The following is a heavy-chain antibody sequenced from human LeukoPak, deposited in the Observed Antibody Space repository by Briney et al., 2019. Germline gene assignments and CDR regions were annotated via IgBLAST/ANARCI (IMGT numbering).Heavy chain of an antibody. D-gene: IGHD2-15*01. J-gene: IGHJ3*02. CDR1: GFTFSNYW. CDR3: ARDDQKRGGSWGRGAFDI. Sequence: GGSLRLSCAASGFTFSNYWMSWVRQAPGKGLEWVANINQDGSEKYYADSVKGRFTISRDNAEKSLYLQMNSLRAEDTAVYYCARDDQKRGGSWGRGAFDIWGQGTMVTVSS. CDR2: INQDGSEK. V-gene: IGHV3-7*01.